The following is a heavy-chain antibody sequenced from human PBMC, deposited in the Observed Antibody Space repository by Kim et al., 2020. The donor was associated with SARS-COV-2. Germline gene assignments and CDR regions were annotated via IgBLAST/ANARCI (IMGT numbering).Heavy chain of an antibody. Sequence: GGSLRLSCAASGFILSNYAMHWVRQAPGKGLEWVSTISGNGDSIDYADSVKGRFTISRDTAKNTLYLQMNSLGAEDSAMYYCAKDKRGSYHGFDWWGQGTLVTVSS. CDR2: ISGNGDSI. D-gene: IGHD1-26*01. CDR3: AKDKRGSYHGFDW. V-gene: IGHV3-23*01. CDR1: GFILSNYA. J-gene: IGHJ4*02.